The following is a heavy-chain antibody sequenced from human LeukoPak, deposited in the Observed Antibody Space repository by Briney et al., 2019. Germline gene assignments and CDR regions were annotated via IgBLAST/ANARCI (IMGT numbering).Heavy chain of an antibody. V-gene: IGHV1-69*02. Sequence: TVKVSCKASGGTFSSYTISWVRQAPGQGLEWMGRIIPILGIANYAQKFQGRVTITADKSTSTAYMELSSLRSEDTAVYYCARDCSSTSCYTDWFDPWGQGTLVTVSS. CDR1: GGTFSSYT. CDR2: IIPILGIA. D-gene: IGHD2-2*02. CDR3: ARDCSSTSCYTDWFDP. J-gene: IGHJ5*02.